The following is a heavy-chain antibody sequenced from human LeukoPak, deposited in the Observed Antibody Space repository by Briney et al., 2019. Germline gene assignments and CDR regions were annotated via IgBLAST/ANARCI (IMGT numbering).Heavy chain of an antibody. J-gene: IGHJ4*02. D-gene: IGHD6-19*01. V-gene: IGHV3-11*05. Sequence: GGSLRLSCAASGFTFSDYYMSWIRQAPEKGLEWVSFISSTSSYIKDADSVKGRFTISRDNAKKSLYLQMNSLRAEDTAVYYCARDSSGWSVDYWGQGTLVTVSS. CDR2: ISSTSSYI. CDR3: ARDSSGWSVDY. CDR1: GFTFSDYY.